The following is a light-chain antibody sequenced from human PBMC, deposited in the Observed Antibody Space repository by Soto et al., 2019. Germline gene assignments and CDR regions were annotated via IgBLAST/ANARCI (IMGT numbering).Light chain of an antibody. V-gene: IGKV1-5*03. Sequence: DIQMTQSPSTLSASVVDRVTITCRASQSISSWLAWYQQKPGKAPKLLIYKASSLESGVPSRFSGSGSGTEFTLTISSLQPDDFATYYCQQYNSYWTCGQGTKVDIK. CDR1: QSISSW. CDR2: KAS. J-gene: IGKJ1*01. CDR3: QQYNSYWT.